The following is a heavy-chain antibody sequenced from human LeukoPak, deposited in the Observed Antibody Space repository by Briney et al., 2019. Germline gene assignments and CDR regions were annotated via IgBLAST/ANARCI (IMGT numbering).Heavy chain of an antibody. CDR3: ARKGATGIFDY. J-gene: IGHJ4*02. CDR2: IYYSGST. CDR1: GGSISSYY. V-gene: IGHV4-59*01. D-gene: IGHD3-9*01. Sequence: SETLSLTCTVSGGSISSYYWSWIRQPPGKGLEWIGYIYYSGSTNYNPSLKSRVTISVDTSKNQFSLKLSSVTAADTAVYYCARKGATGIFDYWGQGTLVTVSS.